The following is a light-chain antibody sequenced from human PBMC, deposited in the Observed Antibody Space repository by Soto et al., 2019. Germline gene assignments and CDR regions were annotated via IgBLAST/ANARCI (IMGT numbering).Light chain of an antibody. V-gene: IGLV7-46*01. CDR1: DGPITTGHY. J-gene: IGLJ2*01. CDR2: DTT. CDR3: LLTDSGDWV. Sequence: QAVVTQAPSLTVTPGETVTLSCASSDGPITTGHYPYWYQQRPGQVPRTLIYDTTNRQSWAPARFSGSIVGVKAALTLSGAEPEAESDYHSLLTDSGDWVFGGVTQLTGL.